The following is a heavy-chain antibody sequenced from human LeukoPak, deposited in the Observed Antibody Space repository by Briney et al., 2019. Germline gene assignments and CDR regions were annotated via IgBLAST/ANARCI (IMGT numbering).Heavy chain of an antibody. CDR1: GGSISSYY. CDR2: IYYSGST. J-gene: IGHJ6*03. D-gene: IGHD1-26*01. CDR3: AGRYSGSYSYYYYYYMDV. V-gene: IGHV4-59*01. Sequence: SETPSLTCTVSGGSISSYYWSWIRQPPGKGLEWIGYIYYSGSTNYNPSLKSRVTISVDTSKNQFSLKLSSVTAADTAVYYCAGRYSGSYSYYYYYYMDVWGKGTTVTVSS.